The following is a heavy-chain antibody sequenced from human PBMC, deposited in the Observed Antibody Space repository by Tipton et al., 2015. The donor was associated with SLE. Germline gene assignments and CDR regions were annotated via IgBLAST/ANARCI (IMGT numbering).Heavy chain of an antibody. V-gene: IGHV4-61*02. CDR2: IYTTGST. Sequence: LRLSCTVSGGSISSGGYYWSWIRQPAGKGLEWIGRIYTTGSTNYNPSLKSRVTMSVDTSKNQFSLKLSSVTAADTAMYYCAGITMVQGVTPWGQGTLVTVSS. CDR3: AGITMVQGVTP. D-gene: IGHD3-10*01. J-gene: IGHJ5*02. CDR1: GGSISSGGYY.